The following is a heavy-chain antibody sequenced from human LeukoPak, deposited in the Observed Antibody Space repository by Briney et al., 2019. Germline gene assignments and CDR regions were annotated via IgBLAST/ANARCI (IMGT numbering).Heavy chain of an antibody. V-gene: IGHV4-59*01. CDR1: GGSISIYY. J-gene: IGHJ4*02. Sequence: PSETLSLTCTVSGGSISIYYWSWIRQPPGKGLEWIGYIYSTGSTDYNPSLKSRVTISVDTSKNQFSLKLTSVTAADTAVYYCARSYDSSAYDLDYWGQGTLVTVSS. CDR3: ARSYDSSAYDLDY. CDR2: IYSTGST. D-gene: IGHD3-22*01.